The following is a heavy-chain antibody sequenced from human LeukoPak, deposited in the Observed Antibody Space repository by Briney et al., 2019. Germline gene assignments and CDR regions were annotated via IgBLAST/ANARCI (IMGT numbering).Heavy chain of an antibody. V-gene: IGHV3-30*04. CDR2: ISYDGSNK. CDR3: ARLGYCSSTSCHRAFDY. CDR1: GFTFSSYA. J-gene: IGHJ4*02. D-gene: IGHD2-2*01. Sequence: PGGSLRLSCAASGFTFSSYAMHWVRQAPGRGLEWVAVISYDGSNKYYADSVKGRFTISRDNSKNTLYLQMNSLRAEDTAVYYCARLGYCSSTSCHRAFDYWGQGTLVTVSS.